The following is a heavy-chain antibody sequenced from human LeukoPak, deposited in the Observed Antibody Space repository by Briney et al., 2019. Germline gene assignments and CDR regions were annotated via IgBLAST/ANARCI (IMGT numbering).Heavy chain of an antibody. V-gene: IGHV4-59*01. J-gene: IGHJ6*03. D-gene: IGHD3-9*01. CDR3: ARGDYDILTGYYKGYYYYYMDV. CDR2: IYYSGST. CDR1: GGSISSYY. Sequence: SETLSLTCTVSGGSISSYYWSWIRQPPGKGLEWIGYIYYSGSTNYNPSLKSRVTISVDTPKNQFSLKLSSVTAADTAVYYCARGDYDILTGYYKGYYYYYMDVWGKGTTVTISS.